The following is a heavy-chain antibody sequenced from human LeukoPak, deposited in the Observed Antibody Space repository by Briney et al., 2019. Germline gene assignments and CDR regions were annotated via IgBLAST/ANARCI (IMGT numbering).Heavy chain of an antibody. CDR3: ARDLLAAPYYFDY. CDR1: GFAFSSYE. CDR2: ISGSGSTI. D-gene: IGHD3-3*01. J-gene: IGHJ4*02. V-gene: IGHV3-48*03. Sequence: GXSLRLSCAASGFAFSSYEMNWVRQAPGKGLEWLSYISGSGSTIYSADSVKGRFTTSRDNAKNSLYLQMNSLRAEDTAVYYCARDLLAAPYYFDYWGQGTLVTVSS.